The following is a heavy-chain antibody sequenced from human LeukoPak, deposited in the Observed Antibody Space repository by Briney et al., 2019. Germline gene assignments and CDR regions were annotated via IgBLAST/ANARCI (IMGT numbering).Heavy chain of an antibody. CDR2: ISSEGGTT. J-gene: IGHJ4*02. Sequence: GGSPRLSCSASGFTFNIYALHWVRQAPGKGLEHVSGISSEGGTTYSADSVKGRFTISRDNSKNTLYLQMSSLRPEDTAVYYCVKDSGSSYYYDYWGQGTLVTVSS. CDR3: VKDSGSSYYYDY. V-gene: IGHV3-64D*09. CDR1: GFTFNIYA. D-gene: IGHD1-26*01.